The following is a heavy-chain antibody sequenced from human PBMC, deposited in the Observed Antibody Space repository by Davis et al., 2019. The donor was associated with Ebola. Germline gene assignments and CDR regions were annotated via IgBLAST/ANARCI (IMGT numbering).Heavy chain of an antibody. CDR3: ARGNYGDYIVLYYYNMDV. CDR1: GGSITNYF. Sequence: MPSETLSLTCTVSGGSITNYFWSWIRQPPGKGLEWIGNIHYLGNTNYNPSLKSRVTMSVDTSKNQFSLKLSSMTAADTAVYYCARGNYGDYIVLYYYNMDVWGQGTTVTVSS. V-gene: IGHV4-59*01. D-gene: IGHD4-17*01. J-gene: IGHJ6*02. CDR2: IHYLGNT.